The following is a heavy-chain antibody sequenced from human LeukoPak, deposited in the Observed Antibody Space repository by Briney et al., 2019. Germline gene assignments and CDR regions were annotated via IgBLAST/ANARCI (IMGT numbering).Heavy chain of an antibody. J-gene: IGHJ4*02. Sequence: PGGSLRLSCAASGFTFSSYGMHWVRQAPGQGLEWVSGISASGVSIHYADSVKGRFTISRDNSKSTLYLQLNNLRAEDTAVYFCANALNNSPYWGQGTLVTVSS. CDR1: GFTFSSYG. CDR2: ISASGVSI. D-gene: IGHD4-23*01. V-gene: IGHV3-23*01. CDR3: ANALNNSPY.